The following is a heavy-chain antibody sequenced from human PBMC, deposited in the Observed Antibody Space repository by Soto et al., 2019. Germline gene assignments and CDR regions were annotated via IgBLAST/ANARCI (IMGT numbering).Heavy chain of an antibody. CDR3: ARAQLPVYAILHPYYYYGMDV. CDR1: GFTVSSNY. J-gene: IGHJ6*02. Sequence: GGSLRLSCAASGFTVSSNYMSWVRQAPGKGLEWVSVIYSGGSTHYADSVKGRFTISRDNSKNTLYLQMNSLRAEDTAVYYCARAQLPVYAILHPYYYYGMDVWGQGTTVTVSS. D-gene: IGHD2-8*01. CDR2: IYSGGST. V-gene: IGHV3-53*01.